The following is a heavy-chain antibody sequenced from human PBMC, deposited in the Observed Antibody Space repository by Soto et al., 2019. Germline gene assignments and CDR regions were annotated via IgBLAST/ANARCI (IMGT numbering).Heavy chain of an antibody. CDR3: ARGIAAAGSDY. CDR1: GGSISSYY. CDR2: IYYSGST. J-gene: IGHJ4*02. D-gene: IGHD6-13*01. Sequence: PSETLSLTCTVSGGSISSYYWSWIRQPPGKGLEWIGYIYYSGSTNYSPSLKSRVTISVDTSKNQFSLKLSSVTAADTAVYYCARGIAAAGSDYWGQGTLVTVSS. V-gene: IGHV4-59*01.